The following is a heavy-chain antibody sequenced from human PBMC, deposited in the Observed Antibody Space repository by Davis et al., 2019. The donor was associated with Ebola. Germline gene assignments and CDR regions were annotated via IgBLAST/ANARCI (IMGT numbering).Heavy chain of an antibody. Sequence: PSETLSLTCTVSGGSISSYYWSWIRQPPGKGLEWIGEINHSGSTNYNPSLKSRVTISVDTSKNQFSLKLSSVTAADTAVYYCARVGYGDQIWGQGTMVTVSS. CDR2: INHSGST. V-gene: IGHV4-34*01. D-gene: IGHD4-17*01. CDR3: ARVGYGDQI. CDR1: GGSISSYY. J-gene: IGHJ3*02.